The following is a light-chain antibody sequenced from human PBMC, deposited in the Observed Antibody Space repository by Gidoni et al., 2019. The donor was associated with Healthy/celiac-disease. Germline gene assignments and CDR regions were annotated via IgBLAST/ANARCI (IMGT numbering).Light chain of an antibody. CDR3: QQSYSTPLT. CDR2: AAC. CDR1: QSISSY. Sequence: EIQMTQSPSSLSASVGDRVTITCRASQSISSYLNWYQQKPGKAPKSLIYAACSLQSGVPSRFSGSGSGKDFTLIISSLQAEDVATYYCQQSYSTPLTFGGGTKVEIK. V-gene: IGKV1-39*01. J-gene: IGKJ4*01.